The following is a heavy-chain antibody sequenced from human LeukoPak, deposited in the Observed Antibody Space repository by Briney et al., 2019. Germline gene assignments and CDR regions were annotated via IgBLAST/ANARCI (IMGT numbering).Heavy chain of an antibody. CDR2: IYYSGDT. CDR1: GGSIDTSSYY. D-gene: IGHD6-13*01. J-gene: IGHJ4*02. Sequence: SETLSLTCTVSGGSIDTSSYYWVWIRQPPGKSLEWIGTIYYSGDTFYNPSLKSRVSISLDTSKNQFSLTLTSVTAADTAVYYCARDMYSSSWYGDYFDYWGQGTLVTVSS. V-gene: IGHV4-39*07. CDR3: ARDMYSSSWYGDYFDY.